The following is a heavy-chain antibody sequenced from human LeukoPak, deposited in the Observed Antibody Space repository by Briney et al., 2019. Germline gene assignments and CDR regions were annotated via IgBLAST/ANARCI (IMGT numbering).Heavy chain of an antibody. Sequence: SGGSLRLSCAASGLTFSSYAMSWVRQAPGKGLEWVSAISGSGGSTYYADSVKGRFTISRDNSKNTLYLQMNSLRAEDTAVYYCAKDYGSGSYYFLKGDCVDYWGQGTLVTVSS. J-gene: IGHJ4*02. V-gene: IGHV3-23*01. CDR2: ISGSGGST. D-gene: IGHD3-10*01. CDR3: AKDYGSGSYYFLKGDCVDY. CDR1: GLTFSSYA.